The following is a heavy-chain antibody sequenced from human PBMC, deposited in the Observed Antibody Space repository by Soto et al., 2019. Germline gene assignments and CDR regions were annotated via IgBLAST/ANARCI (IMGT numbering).Heavy chain of an antibody. D-gene: IGHD1-26*01. V-gene: IGHV4-31*03. Sequence: SDTLSLTCTVSGGSISSGGYYWSWIRQHPGKGLEWIGYIYYSGSTYYNPSLKSRVTISVDTSKNQFSLKLSSVTAADTAVYYCARAHLWEKARSLDWFDPWGQGTLVTVSS. J-gene: IGHJ5*02. CDR3: ARAHLWEKARSLDWFDP. CDR2: IYYSGST. CDR1: GGSISSGGYY.